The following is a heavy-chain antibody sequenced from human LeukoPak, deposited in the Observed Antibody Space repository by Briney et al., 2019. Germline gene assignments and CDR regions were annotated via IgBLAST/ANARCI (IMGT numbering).Heavy chain of an antibody. CDR1: GFTSSSYW. CDR2: IKHDGSET. D-gene: IGHD4-17*01. J-gene: IGHJ4*02. CDR3: ARDGPVTTESDY. V-gene: IGHV3-7*01. Sequence: HPGGSLRLSCAASGFTSSSYWMSWVRQAPGKGLEWVANIKHDGSETYYVDSVKGRFTISRDNAKKSLYLQMNGLGAEDTAVYYCARDGPVTTESDYWGQGTLVTVSS.